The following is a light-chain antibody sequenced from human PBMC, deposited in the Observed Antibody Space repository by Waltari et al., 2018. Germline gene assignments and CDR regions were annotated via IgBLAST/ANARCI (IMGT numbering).Light chain of an antibody. V-gene: IGLV2-11*01. J-gene: IGLJ2*01. Sequence: QSALTQPRSVSGSPGHAVPITGTGPRSDVDGSNFVSWYQQHPGTAPNLIISDVTKRPAGVPDRFSGSKSGNTASLTISGLQAEDEADYYCSSYAGNYVAFGGGTKLTVL. CDR2: DVT. CDR3: SSYAGNYVA. CDR1: RSDVDGSNF.